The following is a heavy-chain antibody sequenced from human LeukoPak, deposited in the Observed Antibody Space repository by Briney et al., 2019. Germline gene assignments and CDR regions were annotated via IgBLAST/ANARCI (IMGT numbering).Heavy chain of an antibody. CDR3: ARDRIAVALGSAFDI. D-gene: IGHD6-19*01. CDR2: INSDGSST. V-gene: IGHV3-74*01. J-gene: IGHJ3*02. CDR1: GFTFSSYW. Sequence: GGSLRLSCAASGFTFSSYWMHWVRQAPGKGLVWVSRINSDGSSTSYADSVKGRFTISRDNAKNTLYLQMNSLRAEDTAVYYCARDRIAVALGSAFDIWGQGTMVTVSS.